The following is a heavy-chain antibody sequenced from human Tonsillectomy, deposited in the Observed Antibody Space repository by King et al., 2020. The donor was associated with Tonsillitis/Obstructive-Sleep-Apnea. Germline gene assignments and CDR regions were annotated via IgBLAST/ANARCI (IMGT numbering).Heavy chain of an antibody. D-gene: IGHD3-10*01. CDR3: ARQPISLVRGVIIGPYMDV. CDR1: GYTFTSYG. Sequence: QLVQSGAEVKKPGASVKVSCKASGYTFTSYGISWVRQAPGQGLEWMGWISAYNGNTNYAQKLQGRVTMTTDTSTSTAYMELRSLRSDDTAVYYCARQPISLVRGVIIGPYMDVWGKGITVTVSS. V-gene: IGHV1-18*01. CDR2: ISAYNGNT. J-gene: IGHJ6*03.